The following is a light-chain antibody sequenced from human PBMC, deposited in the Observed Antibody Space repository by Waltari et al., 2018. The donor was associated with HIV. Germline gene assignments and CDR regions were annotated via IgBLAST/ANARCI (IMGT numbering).Light chain of an antibody. V-gene: IGKV1-39*01. CDR1: QSISSN. J-gene: IGKJ3*01. Sequence: DIQMTQSPSSLSASIGDRVIMTCRTSQSISSNLNWFQQRPGKAPKLLIYAASSLESGVPSRFSGSGSGTDVTLTSSSLQPEDVATYYCQQSYTTPLTFGPGTKVDIK. CDR2: AAS. CDR3: QQSYTTPLT.